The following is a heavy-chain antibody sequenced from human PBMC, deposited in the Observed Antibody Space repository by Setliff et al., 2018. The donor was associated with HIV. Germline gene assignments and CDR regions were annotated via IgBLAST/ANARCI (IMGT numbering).Heavy chain of an antibody. CDR1: GGSIRSSSYY. J-gene: IGHJ1*01. V-gene: IGHV4-39*01. D-gene: IGHD2-21*02. CDR2: IYYRGST. Sequence: SETLSLTCSVSGGSIRSSSYYWGWIRQPPGKGLEWIGSIYYRGSTYYNPSLKSRATISVDTSKNQFSLKLTSVTAADTAVYYCARQYGAVKAVVTVVAKYFPHWGQGTLVTVSS. CDR3: ARQYGAVKAVVTVVAKYFPH.